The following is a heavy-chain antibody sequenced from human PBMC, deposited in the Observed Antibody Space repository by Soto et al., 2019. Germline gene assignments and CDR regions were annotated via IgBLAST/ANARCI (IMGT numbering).Heavy chain of an antibody. CDR2: ISYDGSNK. D-gene: IGHD1-20*01. V-gene: IGHV3-30*18. CDR3: AKDPNWRSFDP. Sequence: GGSLRLSCAASGFTFSSYGMHWVRQAPGKGLEWVAVISYDGSNKYYADSVKGRFTISRDNSKNTLYLQMNSLRAEDTAVYYCAKDPNWRSFDPWGQGTLVTVSS. CDR1: GFTFSSYG. J-gene: IGHJ5*02.